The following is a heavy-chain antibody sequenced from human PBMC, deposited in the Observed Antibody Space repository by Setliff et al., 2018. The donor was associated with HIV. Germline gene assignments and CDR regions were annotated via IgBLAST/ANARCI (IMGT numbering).Heavy chain of an antibody. CDR2: INQDGSEK. V-gene: IGHV3-7*01. CDR3: TRKLAPGHGMDV. J-gene: IGHJ6*02. D-gene: IGHD3-3*02. CDR1: GVTFTSYW. Sequence: PGGSLRLSCAASGVTFTSYWMIWVRQAPGKGLEWVANINQDGSEKNYVDSVKGRFTISRDNAKNSLYLQMDSLRVEDTTVYYCTRKLAPGHGMDVWGQGTTVTVSS.